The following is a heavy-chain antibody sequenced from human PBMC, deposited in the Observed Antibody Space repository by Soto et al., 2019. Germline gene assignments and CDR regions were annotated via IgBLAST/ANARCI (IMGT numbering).Heavy chain of an antibody. Sequence: PGGSLRLSCAASGFTFSSYGMHWVRQAPGKGLEWVAVISYDGSNKYYADSVKGRFTISRDNSKNTLYLQMNSLRAEDTAVYYCASSTTAVWVFAFDIWGQGTMVTVSS. CDR3: ASSTTAVWVFAFDI. D-gene: IGHD4-17*01. V-gene: IGHV3-30*03. CDR2: ISYDGSNK. CDR1: GFTFSSYG. J-gene: IGHJ3*02.